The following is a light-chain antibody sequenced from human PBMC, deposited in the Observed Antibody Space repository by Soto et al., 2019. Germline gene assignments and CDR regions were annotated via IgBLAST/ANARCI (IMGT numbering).Light chain of an antibody. Sequence: EIVLTQSPGTLSLSPGERATLSCRASQSVRSYVAWYQQKPGQAPRLLIYGASTRATGIPARFSGSGSGTEFTLTISSLQSEDSAVYYCQHYNHWLWTFGQGTKVDI. CDR3: QHYNHWLWT. V-gene: IGKV3-15*01. CDR1: QSVRSY. CDR2: GAS. J-gene: IGKJ1*01.